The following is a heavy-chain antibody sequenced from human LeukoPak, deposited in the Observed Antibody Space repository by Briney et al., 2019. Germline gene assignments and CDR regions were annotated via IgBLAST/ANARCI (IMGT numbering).Heavy chain of an antibody. CDR3: AKDQRWESPHYLDS. D-gene: IGHD1-26*01. V-gene: IGHV3-7*03. J-gene: IGHJ4*02. Sequence: PGGSLRLSCTASGFALSNHWMNWVRQAPGQGLEWVANIKQDGSAKYCVDSVKGRFTISRDNTKNSLYLQMNSLRAEDTALYYCAKDQRWESPHYLDSWGQGTLVTVSS. CDR2: IKQDGSAK. CDR1: GFALSNHW.